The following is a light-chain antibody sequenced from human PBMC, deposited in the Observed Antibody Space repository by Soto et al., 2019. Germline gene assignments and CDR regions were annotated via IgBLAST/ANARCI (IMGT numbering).Light chain of an antibody. J-gene: IGLJ1*01. V-gene: IGLV1-40*01. CDR1: SSNIGAGYD. Sequence: QSVLTQPPSVSGAPGQRVTISCTGSSSNIGAGYDVHWYQQLPGTAPKLLIYGNSNRPSGVPDRFSGSKSGTSVSLAITGLQAEDEADYYCQSYDSSLSGYVFGTGNKLTVL. CDR3: QSYDSSLSGYV. CDR2: GNS.